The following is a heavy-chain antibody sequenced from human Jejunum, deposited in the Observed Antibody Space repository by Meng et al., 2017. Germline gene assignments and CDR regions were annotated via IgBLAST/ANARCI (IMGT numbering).Heavy chain of an antibody. J-gene: IGHJ4*02. CDR1: GDSFTDYY. CDR3: ARRIRGGSYLG. Sequence: QLLQWGAGLVKTSETPSLTCTVYGDSFTDYYWNWIRQPPGKGLEWIGEIHHSGSTNYNPSLESRVTISRDTSKKQFSLRLSSVTAADTAVYYCARRIRGGSYLGWGQGTLVTVSS. V-gene: IGHV4-34*01. CDR2: IHHSGST. D-gene: IGHD1-26*01.